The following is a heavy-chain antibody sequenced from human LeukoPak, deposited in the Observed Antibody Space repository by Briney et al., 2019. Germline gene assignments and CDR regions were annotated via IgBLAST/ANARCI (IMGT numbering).Heavy chain of an antibody. CDR3: ARVRSDSSSWTYYFDY. J-gene: IGHJ4*02. Sequence: PGGSLRLSCAASGFTFSSYWMSWVRQAPGKGLEWVANIKQDGSEKYYVDSVKGRFTISRDNAKSSLYLQMNSLRAEDTAVYYCARVRSDSSSWTYYFDYWGQGTLVTVSS. V-gene: IGHV3-7*01. CDR2: IKQDGSEK. D-gene: IGHD6-13*01. CDR1: GFTFSSYW.